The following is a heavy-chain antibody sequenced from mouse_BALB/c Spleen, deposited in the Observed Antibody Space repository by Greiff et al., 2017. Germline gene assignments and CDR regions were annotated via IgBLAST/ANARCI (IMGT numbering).Heavy chain of an antibody. CDR3: ARERTRYDSYAMDY. J-gene: IGHJ4*01. CDR2: INSNGGST. Sequence: EVQLVESGGGLVQPGGSLKLSCAASGFTFSSYGMSWVRQTPDKRLELVATINSNGGSTYYPDSVKGRFTISRDNAKNTLYLQMSSLKSEDTAMYYCARERTRYDSYAMDYWGQGTSVTVSS. CDR1: GFTFSSYG. V-gene: IGHV5-6-3*01.